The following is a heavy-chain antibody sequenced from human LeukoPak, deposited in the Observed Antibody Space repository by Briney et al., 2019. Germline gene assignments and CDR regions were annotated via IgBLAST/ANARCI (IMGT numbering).Heavy chain of an antibody. CDR3: ARSEWELLYYFDY. CDR2: ISSTGYI. D-gene: IGHD3-10*01. V-gene: IGHV3-21*01. Sequence: GGSLRLSCAASGFTFSSYSMNWVRQAPGKGLEWVSSISSTGYIFYADSVKGRFTISRDNAKNSLYLQMNSLRAEDTAVYYCARSEWELLYYFDYWGQGTLVTVSS. J-gene: IGHJ4*02. CDR1: GFTFSSYS.